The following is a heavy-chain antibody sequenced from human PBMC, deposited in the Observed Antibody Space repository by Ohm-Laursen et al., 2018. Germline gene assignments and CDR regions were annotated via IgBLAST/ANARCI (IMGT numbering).Heavy chain of an antibody. CDR1: GGSISSGGYY. CDR3: ARTDYDFYAMDV. CDR2: IYYSGST. J-gene: IGHJ6*02. V-gene: IGHV4-31*01. Sequence: TLSLTCSVSGGSISSGGYYWSWIRQHPGKGLEWIGYIYYSGSTYYNPSLKSLVTISVDTSKKHFSLKLSSVTAADTAVYYCARTDYDFYAMDVWGQGTTVTVSS.